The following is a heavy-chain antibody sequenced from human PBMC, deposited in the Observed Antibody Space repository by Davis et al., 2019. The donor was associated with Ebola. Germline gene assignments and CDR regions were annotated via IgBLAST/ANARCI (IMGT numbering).Heavy chain of an antibody. V-gene: IGHV4-34*01. J-gene: IGHJ6*02. D-gene: IGHD2-2*01. CDR3: ARSNIVVVPAAIRTRLGGGVMDV. CDR2: IYYSGST. CDR1: GGSFSGYY. Sequence: MPSETLSLTCAVYGGSFSGYYWSWIRQPPGKGLEWIGYIYYSGSTYYNPSLKSRVTISVDTSKNQFSLKLSSVTAADTAVYYCARSNIVVVPAAIRTRLGGGVMDVWGQGTTVTVSS.